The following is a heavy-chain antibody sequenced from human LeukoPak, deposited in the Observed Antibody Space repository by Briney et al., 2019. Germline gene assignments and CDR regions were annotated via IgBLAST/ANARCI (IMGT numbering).Heavy chain of an antibody. J-gene: IGHJ4*02. CDR2: INQDGSEK. Sequence: GGSLRLSCAASGFTFSSYWMRWVRHAPGKGLEWVANINQDGSEKYYVDSVKGRFSISRDNAKNSLYLQMSSLRAEDTAVYYCASERGYSGYGDFDYWGQGTLVTVSS. D-gene: IGHD5-12*01. CDR1: GFTFSSYW. CDR3: ASERGYSGYGDFDY. V-gene: IGHV3-7*01.